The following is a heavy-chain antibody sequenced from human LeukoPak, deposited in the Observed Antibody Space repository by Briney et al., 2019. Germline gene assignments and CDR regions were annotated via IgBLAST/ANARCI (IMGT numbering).Heavy chain of an antibody. Sequence: ASVKVSCKASGYTFTGYSMHWVRQAPGQGLEWMGWINPNSGGTNYAQKFQGRVTMTRDTSISTAYMELSRLRSDDTAVYYCAREGCSSTSCYPAPNWFDPWGQGTLVTVSS. CDR1: GYTFTGYS. J-gene: IGHJ5*02. CDR3: AREGCSSTSCYPAPNWFDP. V-gene: IGHV1-2*02. D-gene: IGHD2-2*01. CDR2: INPNSGGT.